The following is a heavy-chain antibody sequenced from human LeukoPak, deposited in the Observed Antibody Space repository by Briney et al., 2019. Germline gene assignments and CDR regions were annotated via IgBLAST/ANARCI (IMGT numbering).Heavy chain of an antibody. V-gene: IGHV4-59*01. CDR1: GGSISNSY. CDR2: IYYSGGT. CDR3: ATSPEGVLGWFDP. J-gene: IGHJ5*02. D-gene: IGHD3-10*01. Sequence: SETLSLTCSVSGGSISNSYCNWIRQPPGKGPEWVGYIYYSGGTNYNPSLKSRVTISVDTSKNQFSLKLSSVTAADTAVYYCATSPEGVLGWFDPWGQGTLVTVSS.